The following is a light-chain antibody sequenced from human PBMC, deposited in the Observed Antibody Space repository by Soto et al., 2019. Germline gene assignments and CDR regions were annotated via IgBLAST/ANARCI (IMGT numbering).Light chain of an antibody. V-gene: IGKV1-33*01. CDR2: DAS. CDR1: QDISKF. J-gene: IGKJ3*01. Sequence: DIQMTQSPSSLSSSVVYRVSFTCQASQDISKFLNWYQHKPGQAPSLLIYDASKSQFGVPSRFSGSGSGTDFTFTISSLQPEDNATYYCQQYDNRPFTFGPGTKVDVK. CDR3: QQYDNRPFT.